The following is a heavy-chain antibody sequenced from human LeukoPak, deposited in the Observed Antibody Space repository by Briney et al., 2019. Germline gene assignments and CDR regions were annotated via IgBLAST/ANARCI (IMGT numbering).Heavy chain of an antibody. CDR2: ISGSGGST. CDR3: ASGGIYYGAAFDF. J-gene: IGHJ4*02. CDR1: IPLERYW. Sequence: GSPGPSLAASWIPLERYWQVWGRQAPREGAGLVSVISGSGGSTYYGDSVKGRFTISRDNSKNTLYLQMNSLRAEDTASYYCASGGIYYGAAFDFWGQGTLVTVSS. V-gene: IGHV3-23*01. D-gene: IGHD1-26*01.